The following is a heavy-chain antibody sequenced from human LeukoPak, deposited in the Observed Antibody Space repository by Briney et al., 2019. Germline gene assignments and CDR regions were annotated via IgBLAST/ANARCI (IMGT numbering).Heavy chain of an antibody. V-gene: IGHV1-18*01. CDR2: ISAYNGNT. J-gene: IGHJ4*02. Sequence: ASVKVSCKASGYSVTSYGISGVRQAPGQGLEWMGWISAYNGNTNYAQKLQGRVTMTTDTSTSTAYMELRSLRSDDTAVYYCARVRSLGDSGSGSYFCSDGYWGQGTLVTVSS. CDR3: ARVRSLGDSGSGSYFCSDGY. CDR1: GYSVTSYG. D-gene: IGHD3-10*01.